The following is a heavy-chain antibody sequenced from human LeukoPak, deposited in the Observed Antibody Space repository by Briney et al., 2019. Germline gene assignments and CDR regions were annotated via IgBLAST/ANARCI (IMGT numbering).Heavy chain of an antibody. V-gene: IGHV4-39*01. CDR1: GGSISSGSYY. CDR3: ARHRTLVGYDY. CDR2: IYYSGST. J-gene: IGHJ4*02. D-gene: IGHD3-9*01. Sequence: PSETLSLTCTVSGGSISSGSYYWGWIRQPPGKGLEWIGSIYYSGSTYYNPSLKSRVSISVDTSKNQFSLKLSSVTAADTAVYYCARHRTLVGYDYWGQGTLVTVSS.